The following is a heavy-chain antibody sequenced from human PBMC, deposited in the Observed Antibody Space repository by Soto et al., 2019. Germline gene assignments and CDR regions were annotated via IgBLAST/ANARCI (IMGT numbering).Heavy chain of an antibody. D-gene: IGHD6-6*01. J-gene: IGHJ6*02. CDR3: ARGFRQLVRTGALGWYYGMDV. CDR2: INHSGST. Sequence: PSETLSLTCAVYGGSFSGYYWSWIRQPPGKGLEWIGVINHSGSTNYNPSLKSRVTISVDTSKNQFSLKLSSVTAADTAVYYCARGFRQLVRTGALGWYYGMDVWGQGTTVTVSS. V-gene: IGHV4-34*01. CDR1: GGSFSGYY.